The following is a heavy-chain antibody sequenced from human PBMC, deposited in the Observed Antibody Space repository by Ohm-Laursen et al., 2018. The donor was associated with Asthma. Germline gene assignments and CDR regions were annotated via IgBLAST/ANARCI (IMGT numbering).Heavy chain of an antibody. CDR2: ISGSGGST. CDR3: ARIGPEWELPGREYSVHH. V-gene: IGHV3-23*01. J-gene: IGHJ1*01. CDR1: GFTFSSYA. Sequence: SLRLSCSASGFTFSSYAMSWVRQAPGKGLEWVSAISGSGGSTYYADSVKGRFTISRDNSKNTLYLQMNSLRAEDTAVYYCARIGPEWELPGREYSVHHWGQGTLVTVSS. D-gene: IGHD1-26*01.